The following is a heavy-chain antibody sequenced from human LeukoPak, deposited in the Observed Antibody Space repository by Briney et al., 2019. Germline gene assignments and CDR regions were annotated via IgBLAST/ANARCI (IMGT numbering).Heavy chain of an antibody. CDR1: GGFISSYY. CDR2: IYYSGST. J-gene: IGHJ6*04. D-gene: IGHD3-10*01. Sequence: WETLPLTCTVSGGFISSYYRSWIRQPPAKGLDGIGYIYYSGSTNYNPSLKSRVTISVDTSKNQFSLKLSSVTAADTAVYYCARDSLWFGSGMDVWGKGTTVTVSS. V-gene: IGHV4-59*01. CDR3: ARDSLWFGSGMDV.